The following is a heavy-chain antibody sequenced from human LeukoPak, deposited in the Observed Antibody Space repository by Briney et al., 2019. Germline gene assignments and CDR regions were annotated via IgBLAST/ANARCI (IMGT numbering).Heavy chain of an antibody. D-gene: IGHD3-22*01. CDR2: TKEDGSDK. J-gene: IGHJ4*02. V-gene: IGHV3-7*04. CDR3: ARADSYYYDSSGYRPPARGGFDY. CDR1: VFTFSNYW. Sequence: GGSLRLSCAASVFTFSNYWMSWVRQAPGKGLEGVANTKEDGSDKYLVDAVRGRFAVSRDNAKNTLYLQMNSLRAEDTAVYYCARADSYYYDSSGYRPPARGGFDYWGQGTLVTVSS.